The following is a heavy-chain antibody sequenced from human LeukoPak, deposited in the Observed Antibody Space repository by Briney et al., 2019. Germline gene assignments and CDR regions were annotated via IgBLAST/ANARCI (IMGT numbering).Heavy chain of an antibody. D-gene: IGHD1-26*01. CDR1: GFTFSSFV. CDR3: AKDVRVGVTPFFDY. Sequence: GGPLRLSCAASGFTFSSFVMSWVRQTPGKGLEWVATLSGSDGTTHYADSVQGRFTISRDNSKNTLYLEMSSLRVGDTAVYYCAKDVRVGVTPFFDYWGQGTPVTVSS. V-gene: IGHV3-23*01. CDR2: LSGSDGTT. J-gene: IGHJ4*02.